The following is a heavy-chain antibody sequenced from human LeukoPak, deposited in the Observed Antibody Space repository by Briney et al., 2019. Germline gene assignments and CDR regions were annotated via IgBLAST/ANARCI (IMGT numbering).Heavy chain of an antibody. Sequence: PGGSLRLSCVASGFSFRTYGMHWVRQAPGKGLEWVAVISYDGSNKYYADSVKGRFTISRDNSKNTLYLQMNSLRAEDTAVYYCARDHYGDLPLFDYWGQGTLVTVSS. CDR1: GFSFRTYG. CDR3: ARDHYGDLPLFDY. V-gene: IGHV3-30*03. CDR2: ISYDGSNK. J-gene: IGHJ4*02. D-gene: IGHD4-17*01.